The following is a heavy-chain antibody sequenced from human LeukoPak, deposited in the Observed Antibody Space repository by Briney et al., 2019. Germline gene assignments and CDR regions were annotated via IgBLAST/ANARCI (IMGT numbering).Heavy chain of an antibody. CDR3: ARDPGGYSGYDNNWFDP. CDR2: ISYDGSNK. V-gene: IGHV3-30*04. CDR1: GFTFSSYA. J-gene: IGHJ5*02. Sequence: PGRSLRPSCAASGFTFSSYAMHWVRQAPGKGLEGGAVISYDGSNKYYADSVKGRFTISRDNSKNTLYLQMNSLRAEDTAVYYCARDPGGYSGYDNNWFDPWGQGTLVTVSS. D-gene: IGHD5-12*01.